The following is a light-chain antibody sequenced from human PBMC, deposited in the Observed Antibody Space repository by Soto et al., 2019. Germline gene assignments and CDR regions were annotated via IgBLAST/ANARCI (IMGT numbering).Light chain of an antibody. CDR1: QDITNY. V-gene: IGKV1-17*03. J-gene: IGKJ2*01. CDR2: AAS. CDR3: LQHDKYPYT. Sequence: DIQMTHSPSAMSASVGDEVTITCRASQDITNYLVWFQQKPGNVPKRLTYAASDLQSGVPARFSGSGSWTDFTLTISSLQPEDFATYYCLQHDKYPYTFGQGTKLEIK.